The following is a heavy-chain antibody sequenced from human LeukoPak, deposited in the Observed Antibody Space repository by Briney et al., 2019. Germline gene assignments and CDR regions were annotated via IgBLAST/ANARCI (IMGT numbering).Heavy chain of an antibody. J-gene: IGHJ4*02. CDR2: ISAYNGKT. V-gene: IGHV1-18*01. D-gene: IGHD3-22*01. CDR3: ARDVHYYDSSGYYYRGPSDY. Sequence: ASVKVSCKASGYTFTSYGISWVRQAPGQGVEGMGWISAYNGKTNYAQKLQGRVTMTTDTSTSTAYMELRSLRSDDTAVYYCARDVHYYDSSGYYYRGPSDYWGQGTLVTVSS. CDR1: GYTFTSYG.